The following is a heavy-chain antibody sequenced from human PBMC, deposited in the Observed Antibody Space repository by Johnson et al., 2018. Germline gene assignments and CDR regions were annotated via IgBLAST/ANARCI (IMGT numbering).Heavy chain of an antibody. CDR2: ISSDGSNK. Sequence: VQLVEAGGGVVQPGRSLRLWCAASGFTFSSYAMHWVRQAPGKGLEWVAVISSDGSNKYYADSVKGRFNISRDNSKNTLYLQMNSRRAEDTAVYYCARAQVVTSEYFQHWGQGTLVTVSS. CDR3: ARAQVVTSEYFQH. J-gene: IGHJ1*01. CDR1: GFTFSSYA. D-gene: IGHD2-21*02. V-gene: IGHV3-30-3*01.